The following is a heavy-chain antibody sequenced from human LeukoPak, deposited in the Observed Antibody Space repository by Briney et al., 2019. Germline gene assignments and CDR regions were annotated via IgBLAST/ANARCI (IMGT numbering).Heavy chain of an antibody. CDR3: AKDREYSYVYDAFDI. J-gene: IGHJ3*02. V-gene: IGHV3-23*01. CDR2: MSGSGGST. D-gene: IGHD3-16*01. CDR1: GFTFSTYA. Sequence: GGSLRLSCGASGFTFSTYAMSWVRQAPGKGLEWVSGMSGSGGSTYYADSVKGRFTISRDNSKNTLFLQMNTLRAEDTAIYYCAKDREYSYVYDAFDIWGQGTLVTVSS.